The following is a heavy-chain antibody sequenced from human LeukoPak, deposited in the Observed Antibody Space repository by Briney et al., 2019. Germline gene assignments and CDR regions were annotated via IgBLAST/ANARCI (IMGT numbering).Heavy chain of an antibody. D-gene: IGHD3-16*01. CDR1: GFTFSSYG. CDR3: AKWGGDI. CDR2: ITYDGSNK. J-gene: IGHJ3*02. V-gene: IGHV3-30*18. Sequence: PGGSLRLSCAASGFTFSSYGMHWVRQTPGKGLEWVAVITYDGSNKYYADSVKGRFTISRDNSKNTLYLQMNSLRTEDTAVYYCAKWGGDIWGQGTMVTVSS.